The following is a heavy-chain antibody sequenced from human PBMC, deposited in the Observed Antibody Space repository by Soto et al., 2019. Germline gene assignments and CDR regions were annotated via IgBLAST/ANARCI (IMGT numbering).Heavy chain of an antibody. V-gene: IGHV3-7*05. D-gene: IGHD2-2*01. CDR1: GFTFSSYW. CDR3: ARTQSTYSKQFDY. CDR2: IKQDGSEK. Sequence: GGSLRLSCAASGFTFSSYWMSWVRQAPGKGLEWVANIKQDGSEKYYVDSVKGRFTISRDNAKNSLYLQMNSLRAEDTAVYYCARTQSTYSKQFDYWGQGTLVTVSS. J-gene: IGHJ4*02.